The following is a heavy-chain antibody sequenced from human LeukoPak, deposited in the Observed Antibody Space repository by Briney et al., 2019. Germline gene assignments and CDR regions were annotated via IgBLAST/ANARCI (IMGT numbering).Heavy chain of an antibody. CDR1: GFSFSDFY. CDR3: ARVLGCTNGVCHDAYDI. V-gene: IGHV3-11*04. CDR2: ISSSDSTI. D-gene: IGHD2-8*01. J-gene: IGHJ3*02. Sequence: GGSLRLSCVASGFSFSDFYMSWIRQAPGKGLEWISYISSSDSTIYYADSVKGRFTISRDNAKKSLYLQMNSLRAEDTAVYFCARVLGCTNGVCHDAYDIWGQGTVVTVSS.